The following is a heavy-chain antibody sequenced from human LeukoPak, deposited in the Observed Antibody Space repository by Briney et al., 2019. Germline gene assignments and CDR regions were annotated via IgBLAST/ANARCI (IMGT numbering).Heavy chain of an antibody. CDR2: IYYSGST. V-gene: IGHV4-59*01. J-gene: IGHJ4*02. Sequence: SETLFLTCTVSGGSISSYYWSWIRQPPGKGLEWIGYIYYSGSTNYNPSLKSRVTISVDTSKNQFSLKLSSVTAADTAVYYCARGDSNYNFDYWGQGTLVTVSS. D-gene: IGHD4-11*01. CDR1: GGSISSYY. CDR3: ARGDSNYNFDY.